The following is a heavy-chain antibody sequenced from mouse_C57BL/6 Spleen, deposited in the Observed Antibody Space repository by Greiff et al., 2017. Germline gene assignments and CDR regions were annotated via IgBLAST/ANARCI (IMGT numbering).Heavy chain of an antibody. CDR3: ARRDYYGSEDY. CDR1: GYTFTSYW. V-gene: IGHV1-59*01. Sequence: VQLQQPGAELVRPGTSVKLSCKASGYTFTSYWMHWVKQRPGQGLEWIGVIDPSDSYTNYNQKFKGKATLTVDTSSSTAYMQLSSLTSEDSAVYYCARRDYYGSEDYWGQGTTRTVSS. D-gene: IGHD1-1*01. J-gene: IGHJ2*01. CDR2: IDPSDSYT.